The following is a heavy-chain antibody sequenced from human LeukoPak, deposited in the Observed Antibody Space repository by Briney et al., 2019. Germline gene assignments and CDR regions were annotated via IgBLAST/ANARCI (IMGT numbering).Heavy chain of an antibody. V-gene: IGHV4-39*07. CDR1: GGSISSSSYY. CDR3: AREGGYSAYDFYFDY. D-gene: IGHD5-12*01. CDR2: IYYSGST. Sequence: SETLSLTCTVSGGSISSSSYYWGWIRQPPGKGLEWIGSIYYSGSTYYNPSLKSRVTISVDTSRSQFSLKLSSVTPEDTAVYYCAREGGYSAYDFYFDYWGQGTLVTVSS. J-gene: IGHJ4*02.